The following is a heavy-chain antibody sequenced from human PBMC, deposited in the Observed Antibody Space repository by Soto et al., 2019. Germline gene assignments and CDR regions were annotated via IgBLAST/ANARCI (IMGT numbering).Heavy chain of an antibody. D-gene: IGHD6-13*01. CDR1: GYTFTSYD. CDR3: ARGNIAAAGTDY. J-gene: IGHJ4*02. V-gene: IGHV1-8*02. CDR2: MNPNSGNT. Sequence: ASVKVSCKASGYTFTSYDINWVRQATGQGLEWMGWMNPNSGNTGYAQKFQGRVTMTRNTSISTAYMELSSLRSEYTTVNYCARGNIAAAGTDYWGQGTLVTVSS.